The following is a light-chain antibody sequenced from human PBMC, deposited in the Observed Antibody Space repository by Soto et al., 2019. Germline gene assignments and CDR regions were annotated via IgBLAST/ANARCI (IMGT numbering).Light chain of an antibody. CDR2: DAS. CDR1: QTIGSW. J-gene: IGKJ1*01. V-gene: IGKV1-5*01. Sequence: DIQMTQSPSTLSASVGDRVTVTCRASQTIGSWLAWYQQKPGRAPKLLIFDASSLESGVPSRFSGNGSGTEFTLTISGLQPDDFVSYYCQQYNSYSGMFGQGTKVDIK. CDR3: QQYNSYSGM.